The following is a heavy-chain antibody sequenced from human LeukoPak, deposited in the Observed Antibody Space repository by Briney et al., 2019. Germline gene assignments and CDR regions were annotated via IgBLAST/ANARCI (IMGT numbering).Heavy chain of an antibody. V-gene: IGHV4-39*07. CDR1: GGSISSSSYY. D-gene: IGHD3-10*01. Sequence: PSETLSLTCTVSGGSISSSSYYWGWIRQPPGKGLEWIGSIYYSGSTYYNPSLKSRVTISVDTSKNQFSLKLSSVTAADTAVYYCARSGLLWFGELPDYWGQGTLVTVSS. CDR3: ARSGLLWFGELPDY. CDR2: IYYSGST. J-gene: IGHJ4*02.